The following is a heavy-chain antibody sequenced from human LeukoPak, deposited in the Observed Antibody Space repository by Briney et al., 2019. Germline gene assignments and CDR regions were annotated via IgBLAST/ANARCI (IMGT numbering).Heavy chain of an antibody. Sequence: ASVKVSCKASGYTFINFAINWGRQAPGQRPEWLGWINAGNGNTKYLQKFQGRLTITRDTSASTAYLELSNLTSEDTAIYYCARGPRAAADDYWGQGTLVTVSS. CDR3: ARGPRAAADDY. J-gene: IGHJ4*02. CDR2: INAGNGNT. CDR1: GYTFINFA. D-gene: IGHD6-13*01. V-gene: IGHV1-3*01.